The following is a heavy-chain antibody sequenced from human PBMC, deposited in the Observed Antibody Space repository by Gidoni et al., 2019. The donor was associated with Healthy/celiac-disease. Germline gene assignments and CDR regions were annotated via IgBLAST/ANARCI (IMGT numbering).Heavy chain of an antibody. CDR1: GFTFSSYS. CDR2: ISSSSSYI. J-gene: IGHJ1*01. D-gene: IGHD3-22*01. CDR3: ARDLYYDSSGYSEYFQH. Sequence: EVQLVESGGGLVKPGGSLRLSCAASGFTFSSYSMNWVRQAPGKGLEWGSFISSSSSYIYYADSVKGRFTISRDNAKNSLYLQMNSLRAEDTAVYYCARDLYYDSSGYSEYFQHWGQGTLVTVSS. V-gene: IGHV3-21*01.